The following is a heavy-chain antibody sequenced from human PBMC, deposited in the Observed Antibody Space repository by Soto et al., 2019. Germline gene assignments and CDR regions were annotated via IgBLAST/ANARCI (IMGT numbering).Heavy chain of an antibody. V-gene: IGHV5-51*01. J-gene: IGHJ4*02. Sequence: GPSLKFSCKGSGYSFCNYWIAWLRQMPGKGLEGMRIIYPAASQTRYNPSYQGQVTIYDDNSISTAYLQWSSLKASDTPMYYRARLLCLSSSCYTGSRHFFDSWGQGALVTVSS. CDR2: IYPAASQT. CDR3: ARLLCLSSSCYTGSRHFFDS. D-gene: IGHD2-2*02. CDR1: GYSFCNYW.